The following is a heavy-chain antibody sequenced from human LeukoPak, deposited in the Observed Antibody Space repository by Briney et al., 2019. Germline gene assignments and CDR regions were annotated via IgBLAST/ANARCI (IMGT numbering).Heavy chain of an antibody. Sequence: PSETLSLTCTVSGDSISRSSYYWGWIRQPPGKGLEWIGSIYYSGSTYYNPSLKTRVIISVDTSKNQFSLKLSSVTAADTAVYYCARETGYYDSSGYPYWGRGTLVTVSS. J-gene: IGHJ4*02. CDR1: GDSISRSSYY. CDR2: IYYSGST. V-gene: IGHV4-39*02. D-gene: IGHD3-22*01. CDR3: ARETGYYDSSGYPY.